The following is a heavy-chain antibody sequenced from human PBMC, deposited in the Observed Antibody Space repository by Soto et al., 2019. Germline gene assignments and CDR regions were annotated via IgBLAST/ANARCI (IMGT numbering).Heavy chain of an antibody. CDR1: GGSISSGGYY. J-gene: IGHJ5*02. Sequence: QVQLQESGPGLVKPSQTLSLTCTVSGGSISSGGYYWSWIRQHPGKGLEWIGYIYYSGSTYYNPSLKSRVTISVDTSKSQFSLKLSSVTAADTAVYYCARGGYNWNYAQFDPWGQGTLVTVSS. V-gene: IGHV4-31*03. D-gene: IGHD1-7*01. CDR3: ARGGYNWNYAQFDP. CDR2: IYYSGST.